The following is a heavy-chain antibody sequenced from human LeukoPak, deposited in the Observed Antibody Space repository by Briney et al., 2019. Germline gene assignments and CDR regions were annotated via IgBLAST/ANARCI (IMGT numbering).Heavy chain of an antibody. CDR2: ISGSGGST. CDR1: GFTYSSYA. D-gene: IGHD6-19*01. V-gene: IGHV3-23*01. J-gene: IGHJ3*02. Sequence: GGSLRLSRAASGFTYSSYAMSWVRQAPGKGLEWVSAISGSGGSTYYADSVKGRFTISRDNSKNTLYLQMNSLRAEDTAVYYCAKAIQWLADAFDIWGQGTMVTVSS. CDR3: AKAIQWLADAFDI.